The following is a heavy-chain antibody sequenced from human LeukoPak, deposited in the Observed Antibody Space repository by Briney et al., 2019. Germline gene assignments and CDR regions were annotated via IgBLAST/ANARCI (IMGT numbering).Heavy chain of an antibody. V-gene: IGHV4-39*01. D-gene: IGHD3-9*01. J-gene: IGHJ6*02. CDR1: GGSISSSSYY. CDR3: ATEPVLRYFGWSPGASGMDV. Sequence: SETLSLSCTVSGGSISSSSYYWGWIRQPPGKGLEWIGSIYYSGSTYYNPSLKSRVTISVDTSKNQFSLKLSSVTAADTAVYYCATEPVLRYFGWSPGASGMDVWGQGTTVTVSS. CDR2: IYYSGST.